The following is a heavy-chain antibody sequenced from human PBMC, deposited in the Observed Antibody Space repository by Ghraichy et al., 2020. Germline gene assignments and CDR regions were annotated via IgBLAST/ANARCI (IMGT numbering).Heavy chain of an antibody. Sequence: SQTLSLTCAISGDSVSSNNTAWNWIRQSPSRGLEWLGRTYYRSKWYNDYADSVESRITINPDTSKNQFSLQLNSVTPEDTAVYYCARDLSVTQRHFDYWGQGSLVTVSS. D-gene: IGHD6-25*01. CDR3: ARDLSVTQRHFDY. CDR2: TYYRSKWYN. V-gene: IGHV6-1*01. CDR1: GDSVSSNNTA. J-gene: IGHJ4*02.